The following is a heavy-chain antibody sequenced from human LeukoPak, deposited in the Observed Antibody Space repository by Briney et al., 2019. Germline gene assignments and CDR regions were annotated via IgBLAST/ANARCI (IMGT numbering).Heavy chain of an antibody. CDR3: ATIYCSSTSCEDY. Sequence: SETLSLTCTVSGGSISSSSYYWGWIRQPPGKGLEWIGSIYYSGSTYYNPSLKSRVTISVDTSKNQFSLKLSSVTAADTAVYYCATIYCSSTSCEDYWGQGTLVTVSS. V-gene: IGHV4-39*01. J-gene: IGHJ4*02. CDR1: GGSISSSSYY. CDR2: IYYSGST. D-gene: IGHD2-2*01.